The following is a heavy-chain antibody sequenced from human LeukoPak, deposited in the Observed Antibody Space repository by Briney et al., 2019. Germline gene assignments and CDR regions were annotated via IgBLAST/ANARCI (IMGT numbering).Heavy chain of an antibody. CDR3: ARHKYSSSWYRFDP. CDR1: GGSFSGYY. V-gene: IGHV4-34*01. J-gene: IGHJ5*02. D-gene: IGHD6-13*01. CDR2: INHSGST. Sequence: SETLSLTCAVYGGSFSGYYWSWIRQPPGKGLEWIGEINHSGSTNYNPSLKSRVTISVDTSKNQFSLKLSSVTAADTAVYYCARHKYSSSWYRFDPWGQGTLVTVSS.